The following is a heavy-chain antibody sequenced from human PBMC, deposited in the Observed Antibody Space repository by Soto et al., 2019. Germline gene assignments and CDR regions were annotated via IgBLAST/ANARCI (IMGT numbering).Heavy chain of an antibody. J-gene: IGHJ4*02. CDR3: ARDDDYPDNGFDY. CDR2: IVREGTEQ. Sequence: QAPGTGLEWLAVIVREGTEQYYADSVKGRFTISRDNSKNTLYLQMNNLRVDDTAVYYCARDDDYPDNGFDYWGQGTRLTVSS. D-gene: IGHD4-17*01. V-gene: IGHV3-33*01.